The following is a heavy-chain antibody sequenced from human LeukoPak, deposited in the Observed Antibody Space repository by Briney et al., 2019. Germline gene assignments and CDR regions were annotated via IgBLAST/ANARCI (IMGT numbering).Heavy chain of an antibody. CDR3: ARQYCSSTSCHPAIDY. D-gene: IGHD2-2*01. CDR1: GFTFTTYA. Sequence: GGSLRLSCAASGFTFTTYAMSWVRQVPGKGLEWVSGISGRGSGTYYADSVKGRFTVSRDNPKNTLYLQMNSLRAEDTAVYYCARQYCSSTSCHPAIDYWGQGTLVTVSS. J-gene: IGHJ4*02. V-gene: IGHV3-23*01. CDR2: ISGRGSGT.